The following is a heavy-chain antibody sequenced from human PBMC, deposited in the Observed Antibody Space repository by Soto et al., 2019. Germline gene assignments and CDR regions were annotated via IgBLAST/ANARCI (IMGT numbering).Heavy chain of an antibody. D-gene: IGHD5-12*01. J-gene: IGHJ4*02. CDR2: IRSKANSYAT. CDR3: TRQAGDGYNPPIVFLSD. Sequence: GGSLRLSCAASGFTFSGSAMHWVRQASGKGLEWVGRIRSKANSYATAYAASVKGRFTISRDDSKNTAYLQMNSLKTEDTAVYYCTRQAGDGYNPPIVFLSDWGQGTLVTVSS. V-gene: IGHV3-73*01. CDR1: GFTFSGSA.